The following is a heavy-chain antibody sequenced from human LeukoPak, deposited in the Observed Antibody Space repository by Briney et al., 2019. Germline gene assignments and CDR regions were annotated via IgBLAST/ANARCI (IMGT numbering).Heavy chain of an antibody. Sequence: ASVKVSCKASGYTFTNYYIHWVRQAPGQGLEWMGWINPNGGVTNYAQKFQGRITLTRDTSINTAYMELSRLTSDDMVVYYCARGGYTAYWGQGTLVTVSS. CDR3: ARGGYTAY. D-gene: IGHD5-24*01. J-gene: IGHJ4*02. V-gene: IGHV1-2*02. CDR2: INPNGGVT. CDR1: GYTFTNYY.